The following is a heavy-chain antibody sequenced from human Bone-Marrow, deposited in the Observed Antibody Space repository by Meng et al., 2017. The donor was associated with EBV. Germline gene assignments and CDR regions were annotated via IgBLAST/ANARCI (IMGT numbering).Heavy chain of an antibody. V-gene: IGHV2-5*02. CDR1: WFSLRNSGGG. CDR2: IYWDDDK. J-gene: IGHJ4*02. CDR3: AHTRIAAAGTADY. D-gene: IGHD6-13*01. Sequence: TRVKTTQPVMVPCTFSWFSLRNSGGGVGWIRQPPGKALEWLALIYWDDDKRYSPSLKSRLTITKDTSKNQVVLTMTNMDPVDTATYYCAHTRIAAAGTADYWGQGTLVTVSS.